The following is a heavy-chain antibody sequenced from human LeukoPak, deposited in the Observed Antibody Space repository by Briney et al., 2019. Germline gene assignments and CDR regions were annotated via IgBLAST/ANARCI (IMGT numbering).Heavy chain of an antibody. V-gene: IGHV4-39*01. CDR1: GGSISSSSYY. D-gene: IGHD5-24*01. CDR2: IYYSGST. J-gene: IGHJ4*02. Sequence: SETLSLTCTVSGGSISSSSYYWGWIRQPPGTGLEWIGSIYYSGSTYYNPSLKSRVTISVDTSKNQFSLKLGSVTAADTAVYYCARREAKDGYNLPNFDYWGQGTLVTVSS. CDR3: ARREAKDGYNLPNFDY.